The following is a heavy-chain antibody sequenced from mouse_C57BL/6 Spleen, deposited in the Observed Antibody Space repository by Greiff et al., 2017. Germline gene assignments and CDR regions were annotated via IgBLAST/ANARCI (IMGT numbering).Heavy chain of an antibody. J-gene: IGHJ2*01. CDR3: ARSGDYDCYFDY. CDR1: GYAFSSSW. D-gene: IGHD2-4*01. CDR2: IYPGDGDT. Sequence: QVQLQQSGPELVKPGASVKISCKASGYAFSSSWMNWVKQRPGKGLEWIGRIYPGDGDTNYNGKFKGKATLTAAKSSSTAYMQLSSLTSEDSAVYFCARSGDYDCYFDYWGQGTTLTVSS. V-gene: IGHV1-82*01.